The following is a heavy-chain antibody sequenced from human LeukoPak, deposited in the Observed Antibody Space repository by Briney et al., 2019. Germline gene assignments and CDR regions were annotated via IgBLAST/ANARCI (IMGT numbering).Heavy chain of an antibody. J-gene: IGHJ4*02. CDR1: GFTFSSYW. CDR2: IKPDGSEQ. V-gene: IGHV3-7*01. Sequence: GGSLRLSCAGSGFTFSSYWMTWLRQAPGKGLEWVANIKPDGSEQYYVDSVKGRFTLSRDNAENSLYLQMNSLRAEDTAVYYCARGRTVPDYWGQGTLVTVSS. D-gene: IGHD4-17*01. CDR3: ARGRTVPDY.